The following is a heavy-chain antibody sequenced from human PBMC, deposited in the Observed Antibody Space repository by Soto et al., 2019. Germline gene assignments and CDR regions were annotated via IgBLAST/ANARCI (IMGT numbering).Heavy chain of an antibody. J-gene: IGHJ4*02. CDR2: TYYRSTWSY. V-gene: IGHV6-1*01. CDR3: ARATSATFDH. CDR1: GDSVSSSSVT. Sequence: PSQTLSLTCAISGDSVSSSSVTWNWIRQSPSRGLEWLGRTYYRSTWSYDYADSVKSRITIKPDTSRNQFSLQLNSVTPEDTAMYYCARATSATFDHWGQGTLVAVSS.